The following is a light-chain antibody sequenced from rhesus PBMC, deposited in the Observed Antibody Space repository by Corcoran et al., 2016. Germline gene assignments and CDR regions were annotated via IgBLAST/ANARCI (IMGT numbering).Light chain of an antibody. CDR2: YAS. Sequence: DIQMTQSPSSLSASVGDRVTITCRASQGINHYLSWYPQKPGKAPKPLISYASTLEAGVPSRFSGSGSCTDYILTISSLQPEDIATYYCQQYNDSPPTFGGGTKVEIK. J-gene: IGKJ4*01. V-gene: IGKV1-66*01. CDR3: QQYNDSPPT. CDR1: QGINHY.